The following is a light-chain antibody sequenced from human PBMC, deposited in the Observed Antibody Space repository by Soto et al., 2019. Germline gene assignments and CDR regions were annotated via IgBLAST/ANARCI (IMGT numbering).Light chain of an antibody. V-gene: IGKV1-39*01. CDR2: GSS. J-gene: IGKJ4*01. CDR3: QQTCNSPQT. Sequence: DIQMTQSPSSLSASVGDRVTITCRASQNIDIYLHWYQQKPGTAPTLLIYGSSSLQSGVPSRFRGSGSGTDFTLTIRSLQPEDFATYYCQQTCNSPQTFGGGTKVEIK. CDR1: QNIDIY.